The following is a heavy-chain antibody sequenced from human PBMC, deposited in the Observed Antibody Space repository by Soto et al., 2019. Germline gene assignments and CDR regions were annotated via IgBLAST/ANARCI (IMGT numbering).Heavy chain of an antibody. D-gene: IGHD2-21*01. CDR1: GGTFSSYT. CDR2: IIPTFGTA. Sequence: QVQLVQSGAEVKKPGSSVKVSCKASGGTFSSYTISWVRQAPGQGLEWMGGIIPTFGTADYAQKFQGRVTITADESTSTGYMKLSSLRSEDTALYYCARPSCGAACYYYGMDVWGQGTAVTVSS. CDR3: ARPSCGAACYYYGMDV. J-gene: IGHJ6*02. V-gene: IGHV1-69*12.